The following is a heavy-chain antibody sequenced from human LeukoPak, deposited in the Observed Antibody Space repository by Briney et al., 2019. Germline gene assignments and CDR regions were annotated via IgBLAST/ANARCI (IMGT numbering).Heavy chain of an antibody. CDR2: FNHSECT. J-gene: IGHJ5*02. V-gene: IGHV4-34*01. Sequence: SSEPVSLTCALYGDFYRGYYGLWMRKPREGGREWIGEFNHSECTNYNPPRKRRVTISLDTSKNQFSLKLSSVTAAHTAVYYRARQAPYIKSWFDPWGQGTLVTLSS. CDR3: ARQAPYIKSWFDP. CDR1: GDFYRGYY.